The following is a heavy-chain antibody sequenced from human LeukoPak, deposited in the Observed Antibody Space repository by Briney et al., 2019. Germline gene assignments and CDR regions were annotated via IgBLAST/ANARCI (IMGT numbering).Heavy chain of an antibody. Sequence: GGSLRLSCAASGFTFSSYAMSWVRQAPGKGLEWVSAISGSGGSTYYADSVKGRFTISRDNSKNTLYLQMDSLRAEDTAVYYCAKDMYYYDSSGYYARSRTQGIFDYWGQGTLVTVSS. CDR1: GFTFSSYA. D-gene: IGHD3-22*01. J-gene: IGHJ4*02. CDR2: ISGSGGST. CDR3: AKDMYYYDSSGYYARSRTQGIFDY. V-gene: IGHV3-23*01.